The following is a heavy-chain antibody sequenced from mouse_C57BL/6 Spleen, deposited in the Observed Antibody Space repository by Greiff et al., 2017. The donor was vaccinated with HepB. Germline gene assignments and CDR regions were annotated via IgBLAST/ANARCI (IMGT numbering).Heavy chain of an antibody. Sequence: VQVVESGPGLVQPSQSLSITCTVSGFSLTSYGVHWVRQPPGKGLEWLGVIWSGGSTDYNAAFISRLSISKDNSKSQVFFKMNSLQADDTAIYYCAKTGITTYWYFDVWGTGTTVTVSS. V-gene: IGHV2-4*01. D-gene: IGHD2-4*01. CDR3: AKTGITTYWYFDV. CDR1: GFSLTSYG. CDR2: IWSGGST. J-gene: IGHJ1*03.